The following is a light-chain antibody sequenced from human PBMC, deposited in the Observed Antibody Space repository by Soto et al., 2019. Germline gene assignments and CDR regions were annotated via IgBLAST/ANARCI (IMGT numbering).Light chain of an antibody. Sequence: QPVLTQPPSVSVAPGQRVTISCTGSSSNIVAGYDVHWYQQRPGTAPKLLIFGNINRPSEVPDRFSGSKYGTSASLAITGRQAEDEGDYYCQSYDSTLSARYVFGTGTKVTVL. CDR3: QSYDSTLSARYV. CDR1: SSNIVAGYD. CDR2: GNI. V-gene: IGLV1-40*01. J-gene: IGLJ1*01.